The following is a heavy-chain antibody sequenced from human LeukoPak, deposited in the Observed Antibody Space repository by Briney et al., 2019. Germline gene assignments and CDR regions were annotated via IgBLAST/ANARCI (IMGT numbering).Heavy chain of an antibody. J-gene: IGHJ4*02. CDR1: GGSISSGSYY. V-gene: IGHV4-61*02. CDR3: AREHFDFWSDYRYY. D-gene: IGHD3-3*01. CDR2: IYTSGST. Sequence: PSQALSLTCTVSGGSISSGSYYWSWIRQPAGKGLEWIGRIYTSGSTNYNPSLKSRVTISVDTSKNQFSLKLSSLTAADTAVYYCAREHFDFWSDYRYYWAQGTLVTVSS.